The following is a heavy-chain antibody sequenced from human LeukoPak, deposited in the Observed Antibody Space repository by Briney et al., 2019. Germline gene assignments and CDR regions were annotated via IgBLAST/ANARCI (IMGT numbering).Heavy chain of an antibody. CDR1: GFTVSSNY. CDR2: IYSCGST. CDR3: AKEQGITTPPYYFNY. J-gene: IGHJ4*02. D-gene: IGHD1-1*01. Sequence: PGGSLRLSCAASGFTVSSNYMSWVRQAPGKGLEWVSVIYSCGSTYYADSVKGRFTISRDNSKNTLYLQMSSLGADDTAVYYCAKEQGITTPPYYFNYWGQGTLVTVSS. V-gene: IGHV3-53*01.